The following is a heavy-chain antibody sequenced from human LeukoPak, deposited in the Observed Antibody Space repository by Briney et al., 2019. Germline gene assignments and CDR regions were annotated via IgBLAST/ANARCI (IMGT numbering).Heavy chain of an antibody. CDR1: GFTFSSYA. V-gene: IGHV3-30-3*01. D-gene: IGHD5-12*01. J-gene: IGHJ4*02. CDR3: ARGKGQDSGYDHFLDY. CDR2: FLYDGNSK. Sequence: PGRSLRLSCAASGFTFSSYAMHWVRQAPGKGLEWVTLFLYDGNSKYYADSVKGRFTISRDNSKNTLYLQMNSLRADDSAIYYCARGKGQDSGYDHFLDYWGQGTLVTVSS.